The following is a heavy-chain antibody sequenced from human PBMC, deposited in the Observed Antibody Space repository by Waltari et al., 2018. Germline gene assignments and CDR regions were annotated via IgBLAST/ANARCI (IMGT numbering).Heavy chain of an antibody. J-gene: IGHJ3*02. CDR2: VDPEDGET. D-gene: IGHD1-1*01. CDR3: ATSTSSAFDI. Sequence: EVQLVQSGAEVKTPGAKVKISCKDSGYTITDYYMQWVQQAPGKGLEWMGLVDPEDGETIYAEKFQGRVTITADTSTDTAYMELSSLRSEDTAVYYCATSTSSAFDIWGQGTMVTVSS. V-gene: IGHV1-69-2*01. CDR1: GYTITDYY.